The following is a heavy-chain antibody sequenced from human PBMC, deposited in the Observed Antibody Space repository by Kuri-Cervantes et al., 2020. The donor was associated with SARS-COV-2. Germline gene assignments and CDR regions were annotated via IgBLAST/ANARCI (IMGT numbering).Heavy chain of an antibody. CDR2: IWYDGSNK. Sequence: GESLKISCAASGFTFSSYAMHWVRQAPGKGLEWVAVIWYDGSNKYYADSVKGRFTISRDNSKNTLYLQMNSLRAEDTAVYYCARDLVPGSYEGFDYWGQGTLVTVSS. CDR3: ARDLVPGSYEGFDY. V-gene: IGHV3-33*08. D-gene: IGHD3-16*01. J-gene: IGHJ4*02. CDR1: GFTFSSYA.